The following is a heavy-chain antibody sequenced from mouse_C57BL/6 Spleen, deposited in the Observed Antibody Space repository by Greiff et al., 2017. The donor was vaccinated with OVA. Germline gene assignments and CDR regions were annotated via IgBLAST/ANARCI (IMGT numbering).Heavy chain of an antibody. CDR2: INPSSGYT. J-gene: IGHJ4*01. V-gene: IGHV1-4*01. Sequence: QVQLKQSGAELARPGASVKMSCKASGYTFTSYTMHWVKQRPGQGLEWIGYINPSSGYTKYNQKFKDKATLTADKSSSTAYMQLSSLTSEDSAVYYCAGSDSSEDAMDYWGQGTSVTVSS. CDR3: AGSDSSEDAMDY. D-gene: IGHD3-2*01. CDR1: GYTFTSYT.